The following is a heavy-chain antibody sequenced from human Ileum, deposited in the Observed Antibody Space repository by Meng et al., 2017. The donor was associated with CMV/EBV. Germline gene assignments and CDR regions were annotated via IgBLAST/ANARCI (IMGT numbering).Heavy chain of an antibody. CDR3: TRGRVGDWGFDF. D-gene: IGHD1-26*01. V-gene: IGHV4-34*01. Sequence: VHLHAAGAGLFNPSQTLSITCVGNGPSFSISPWTWIRQPPGKGPELSGDINHRGTTNYSPSLKSRVTISIDTSKKQFSLRLSSLTAADTAVYYCTRGRVGDWGFDFWGQGTLVTVSS. CDR2: INHRGTT. CDR1: GPSFSISP. J-gene: IGHJ4*02.